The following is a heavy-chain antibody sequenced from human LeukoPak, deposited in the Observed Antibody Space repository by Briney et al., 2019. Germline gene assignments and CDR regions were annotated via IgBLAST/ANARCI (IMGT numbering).Heavy chain of an antibody. D-gene: IGHD4-17*01. CDR3: ARHHPTVTPYYMDV. Sequence: SETLSLTCTVSGGSISSSTYYWGWIRQPPGKGLEWIGTISYSGSTYYNPSLKSRVTISVDTSKNQFSLKLSSVTTADTAVYYCARHHPTVTPYYMDVWGKGTTVTISS. CDR1: GGSISSSTYY. CDR2: ISYSGST. J-gene: IGHJ6*03. V-gene: IGHV4-39*01.